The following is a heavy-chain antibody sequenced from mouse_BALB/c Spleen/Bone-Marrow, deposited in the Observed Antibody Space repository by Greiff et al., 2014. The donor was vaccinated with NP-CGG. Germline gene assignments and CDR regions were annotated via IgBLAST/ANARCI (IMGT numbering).Heavy chain of an antibody. Sequence: VKLQESGPGLVAPSQSLSITCTVSGFSLTDYGVSWIRQPPGKGLEWLGVVWGGGITYYSSTLKSRLSITKDNSKSQVFLKMNSLQTDDTAMYYCAKHDTTVVVDYWGQGTTLTVSS. CDR3: AKHDTTVVVDY. D-gene: IGHD1-1*01. CDR2: VWGGGIT. J-gene: IGHJ2*01. CDR1: GFSLTDYG. V-gene: IGHV2-6-5*01.